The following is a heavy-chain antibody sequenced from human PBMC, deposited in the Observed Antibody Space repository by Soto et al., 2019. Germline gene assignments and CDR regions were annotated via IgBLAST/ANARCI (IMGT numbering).Heavy chain of an antibody. CDR2: ISAYNGNT. J-gene: IGHJ4*02. CDR1: GYTFTSYG. Sequence: QVQLVQSGAEVKKPGASVKVSCKASGYTFTSYGISWVRQAPGQGLEWMGWISAYNGNTNYAQKLQGRVTMTTDTSTSTGYMEVRGLRAGGTAVYYCARGGGYDYVWGSYRYGSFDYWGQGTLVTVSS. D-gene: IGHD3-16*02. V-gene: IGHV1-18*04. CDR3: ARGGGYDYVWGSYRYGSFDY.